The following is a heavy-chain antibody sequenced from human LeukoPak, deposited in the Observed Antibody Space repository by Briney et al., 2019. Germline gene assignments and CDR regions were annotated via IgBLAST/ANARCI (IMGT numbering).Heavy chain of an antibody. V-gene: IGHV1-3*01. CDR2: INAGNGNT. CDR3: ASGALFRTTVTPFDY. J-gene: IGHJ4*02. CDR1: GYTFTSYA. D-gene: IGHD4-17*01. Sequence: ASVKVSCKASGYTFTSYAMHWVRQAPGQRLEWMGWINAGNGNTKYSQKFQGRVTITRDTSASTAYMELSSLRSEDTAVYYCASGALFRTTVTPFDYWAREPWSPSPQ.